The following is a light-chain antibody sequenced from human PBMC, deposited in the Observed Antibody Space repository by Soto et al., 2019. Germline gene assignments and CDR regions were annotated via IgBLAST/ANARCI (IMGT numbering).Light chain of an antibody. CDR1: SSDVGGYNY. V-gene: IGLV2-8*01. CDR2: EVS. J-gene: IGLJ1*01. CDR3: SSYAGSNNYV. Sequence: QSALTQAPSASGSPGQTVTISCTGTSSDVGGYNYVSWYQHHPGKAPKAMIYEVSKRPSGVPDRFSGSKSGNTASLTVSGLQAEDEADYYCSSYAGSNNYVFGTGTKLTVL.